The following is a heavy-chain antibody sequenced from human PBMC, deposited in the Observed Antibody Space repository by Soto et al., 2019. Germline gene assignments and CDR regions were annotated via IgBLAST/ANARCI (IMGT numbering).Heavy chain of an antibody. V-gene: IGHV3-53*01. CDR2: IYSGGST. Sequence: GGSLRLSCAASGFTVSSNYMSWVRQAPGKGLEWVSVIYSGGSTYYADSVKGRFTISRDNSKNTLYLQMNSLRAEDTAVYYCARDLPYDSSSYYSDYWGQGTLVTVSS. J-gene: IGHJ4*02. D-gene: IGHD3-22*01. CDR1: GFTVSSNY. CDR3: ARDLPYDSSSYYSDY.